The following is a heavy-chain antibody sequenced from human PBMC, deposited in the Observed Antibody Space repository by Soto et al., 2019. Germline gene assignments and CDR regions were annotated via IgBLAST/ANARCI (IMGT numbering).Heavy chain of an antibody. D-gene: IGHD3-22*01. CDR3: ALCESDVIVVVSRGQFDY. CDR2: IIPIFGTA. V-gene: IGHV1-69*12. CDR1: GGTFSSYA. Sequence: QVQLVQSGAEVKKPGSSVKVSCKASGGTFSSYAISWVRQAPGQGLEWMGGIIPIFGTANYAQKFQGRVTITADESTSAAYMELSSLRSEDTAVYYCALCESDVIVVVSRGQFDYWGQGTLVTVSS. J-gene: IGHJ4*02.